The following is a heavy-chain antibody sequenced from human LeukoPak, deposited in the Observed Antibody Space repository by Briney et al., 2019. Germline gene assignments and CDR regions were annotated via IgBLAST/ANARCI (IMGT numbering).Heavy chain of an antibody. D-gene: IGHD5-12*01. CDR3: ARSRVMATTPLDY. J-gene: IGHJ4*02. Sequence: ASVKVSCTASGYTFTSYDINWMRPATGQGLEWMGWMNPNSGNTGYAQKFQGRVTMTRNTSISTAYMELSSLRSEDTAVYYCARSRVMATTPLDYWGQGTLVTVSS. CDR2: MNPNSGNT. CDR1: GYTFTSYD. V-gene: IGHV1-8*01.